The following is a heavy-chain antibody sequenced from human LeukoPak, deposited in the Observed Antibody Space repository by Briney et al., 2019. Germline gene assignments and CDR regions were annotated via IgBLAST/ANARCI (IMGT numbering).Heavy chain of an antibody. D-gene: IGHD3-9*01. CDR1: GYTFTSYY. CDR2: INPSGGST. Sequence: ASVKVSCKASGYTFTSYYMHRVRQAPGQGLEWMGIINPSGGSTSYAQKFQGRVTMTRDTSTSTVYMELSSLRSEDTAVYYCARGALRYFDWSSRGLDYWGQGTLVTVSS. J-gene: IGHJ4*02. V-gene: IGHV1-46*01. CDR3: ARGALRYFDWSSRGLDY.